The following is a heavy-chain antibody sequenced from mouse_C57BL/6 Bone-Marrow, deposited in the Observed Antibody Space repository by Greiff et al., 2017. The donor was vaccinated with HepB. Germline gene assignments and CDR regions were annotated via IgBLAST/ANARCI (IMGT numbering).Heavy chain of an antibody. CDR3: AGLLGYPNWYYFDD. Sequence: QVQLQQPGAELVKPGASVKLSCKASGYTFTSYWMHWVKQRPGQGLEWIGMIHPNSGSTNYNEKFKSKATLTVDKSSSTAYMQLSSLTSEDSAVYYCAGLLGYPNWYYFDDWGQGTTLTVSS. CDR2: IHPNSGST. J-gene: IGHJ2*01. CDR1: GYTFTSYW. D-gene: IGHD2-4*01. V-gene: IGHV1-64*01.